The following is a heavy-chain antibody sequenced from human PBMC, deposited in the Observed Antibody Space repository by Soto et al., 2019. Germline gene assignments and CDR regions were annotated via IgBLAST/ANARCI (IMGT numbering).Heavy chain of an antibody. Sequence: EVQLLESGGGLVQPGGSLRLSCGGSGFTFNSYAMTWVRQAPGKGLEWVSAISGSGGTTYYANSVKGRFTISRDKSKDTLYLQMNSLTAEDTAIYYFAKDRHYGSGTYSDSYLDYWGQGTLVTVSS. J-gene: IGHJ4*02. CDR2: ISGSGGTT. CDR3: AKDRHYGSGTYSDSYLDY. D-gene: IGHD3-10*01. V-gene: IGHV3-23*01. CDR1: GFTFNSYA.